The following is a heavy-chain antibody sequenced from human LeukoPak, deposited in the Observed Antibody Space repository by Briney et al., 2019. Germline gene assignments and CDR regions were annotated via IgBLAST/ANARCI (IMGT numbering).Heavy chain of an antibody. CDR1: GGSISSYY. V-gene: IGHV4-59*01. D-gene: IGHD6-13*01. Sequence: SETLSLTCTVSGGSISSYYWSWIRQPPGKGLEWIGYIYYSGSTNYNPSLKSRVTISVDTSKNQFSLKLSSVTAADTAVYYCARGSNGGIADAFDIWGQGTMVTVSS. CDR2: IYYSGST. J-gene: IGHJ3*02. CDR3: ARGSNGGIADAFDI.